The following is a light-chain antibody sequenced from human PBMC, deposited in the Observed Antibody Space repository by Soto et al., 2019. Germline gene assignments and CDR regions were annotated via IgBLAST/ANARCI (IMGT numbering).Light chain of an antibody. CDR3: QQYSKEST. CDR1: QNVSNW. CDR2: KAS. Sequence: DVEMTQSPSTLPTSIGDRVTMNCRASQNVSNWLAWYQQKPGKAPKLLIYKASRLESGVPSRFSASGSGTDFTLTINSLQSDDFATYFCQQYSKESTFGQGTKLEIK. J-gene: IGKJ2*01. V-gene: IGKV1-5*03.